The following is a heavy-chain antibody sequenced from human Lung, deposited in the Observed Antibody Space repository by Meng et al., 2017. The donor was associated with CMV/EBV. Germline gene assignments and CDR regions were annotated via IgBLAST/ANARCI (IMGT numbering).Heavy chain of an antibody. J-gene: IGHJ4*02. V-gene: IGHV4-4*02. CDR2: IYHSGST. Sequence: QVPPQELGLGLGQPAVPLSLTCAVSGGSISSSNWWSWARQPPGKGLEWIGEIYHSGSTNYNPSLKSRVTISVDKSKNQFSLKLSSVTAADTAVYYCASFPPPGKQWLVTDYWGQGTLVTVSS. CDR1: GGSISSSNW. CDR3: ASFPPPGKQWLVTDY. D-gene: IGHD6-19*01.